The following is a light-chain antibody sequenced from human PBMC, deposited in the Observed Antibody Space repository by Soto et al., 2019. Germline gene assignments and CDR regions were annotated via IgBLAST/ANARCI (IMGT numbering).Light chain of an antibody. J-gene: IGLJ3*02. V-gene: IGLV1-40*01. CDR2: GNS. CDR3: QSYDSSLSGWV. Sequence: QSVLTQPPSVSGAPGQRVTISCNGRSSNIGAGYNVHWYQQLPGTAPKLLIYGNSNRPSGVPDRFSGSKSGTSASLAITGLHAEDEAGYYCQSYDSSLSGWVFGGGTKLTVL. CDR1: SSNIGAGYN.